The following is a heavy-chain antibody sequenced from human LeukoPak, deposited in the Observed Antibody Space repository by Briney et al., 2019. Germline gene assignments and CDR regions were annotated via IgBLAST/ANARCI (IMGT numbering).Heavy chain of an antibody. V-gene: IGHV1-69*04. J-gene: IGHJ6*02. CDR1: GGTFSSYA. Sequence: ASVKVSCKASGGTFSSYAINWVRQAPGQGLEWMGRIIPILGIANYAQKFQGRVTITADKSTSTAYMELSSLRSEDTAVYYCASPYCSSTSCYTGYYYGMDVWGQGTTVTVSS. D-gene: IGHD2-2*02. CDR2: IIPILGIA. CDR3: ASPYCSSTSCYTGYYYGMDV.